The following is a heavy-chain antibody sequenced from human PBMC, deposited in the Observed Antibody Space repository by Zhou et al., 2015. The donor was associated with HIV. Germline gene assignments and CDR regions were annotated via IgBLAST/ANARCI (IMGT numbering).Heavy chain of an antibody. J-gene: IGHJ3*02. CDR2: ISYNGRNK. D-gene: IGHD3-3*01. V-gene: IGHV3-30*18. CDR1: GVTFSDYG. Sequence: QVQLVQSGGGVVQPGRSLRLSCVASGVTFSDYGMHWVRQAPGKGLEWVAVISYNGRNKYYADSVKGRFTISRDNSNNTLYLQMSSLRAEDTAVYFCAKDQRDLEWYDAVDMWGQGTMVTVSS. CDR3: AKDQRDLEWYDAVDM.